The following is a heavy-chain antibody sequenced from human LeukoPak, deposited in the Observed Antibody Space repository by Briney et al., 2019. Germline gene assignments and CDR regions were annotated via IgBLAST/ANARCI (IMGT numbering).Heavy chain of an antibody. CDR3: ALIPLGYCSSTSCYGDAFDI. CDR2: MNPNSGNT. J-gene: IGHJ3*02. Sequence: GASVKVSCKTSGYTFTIYDINWVRQATGQGLEWMGWMNPNSGNTGYAQKFQGRVTITRNTSISTAYMELSSLRSEDTAVYYCALIPLGYCSSTSCYGDAFDIWGQGTMVTVSS. D-gene: IGHD2-2*01. CDR1: GYTFTIYD. V-gene: IGHV1-8*03.